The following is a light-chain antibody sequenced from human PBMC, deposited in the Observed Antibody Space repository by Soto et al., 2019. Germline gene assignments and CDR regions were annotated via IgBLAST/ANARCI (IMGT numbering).Light chain of an antibody. CDR3: QQYERYST. Sequence: VMTQSPATLSVSPGDKVSLSCRANQTISNTLAWYQQKPGQAPRLLIYAASTRATGVSARFSGSGYGTEFTLTISGLQPEDSATYYCQQYERYSTFCQGTKVDI. J-gene: IGKJ1*01. CDR1: QTISNT. CDR2: AAS. V-gene: IGKV3-15*01.